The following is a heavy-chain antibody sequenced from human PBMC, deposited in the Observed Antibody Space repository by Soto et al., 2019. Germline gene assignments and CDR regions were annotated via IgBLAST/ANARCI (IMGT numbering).Heavy chain of an antibody. J-gene: IGHJ4*02. Sequence: QITLKESGPTLVKTTQTLTLTCTFSGFSLTTSGVAVGWIRQPPGTALEWLALIYWDDDKRYSPSRKSRLTITKDTCKNQVVLTMSNMDPVDTATYYCARDSRELYGFDYWGQGTLVTVST. D-gene: IGHD3-22*01. CDR1: GFSLTTSGVA. CDR2: IYWDDDK. V-gene: IGHV2-5*02. CDR3: ARDSRELYGFDY.